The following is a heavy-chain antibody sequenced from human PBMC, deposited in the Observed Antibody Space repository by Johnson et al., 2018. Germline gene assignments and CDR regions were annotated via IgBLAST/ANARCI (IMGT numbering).Heavy chain of an antibody. J-gene: IGHJ6*03. CDR2: IKSKTDGGTT. V-gene: IGHV3-15*07. Sequence: VQLVESGGGLVKPGGSLRLSCAASGFTFTSAWMTWVRQAPGKGLEWVGRIKSKTDGGTTDYAAPAKGRFTIPREDSENTLYLQMNSLKTQATAVYYCTTLGIPAAGTAYYYYYRDVWGKGTTVTVSS. CDR1: GFTFTSAW. D-gene: IGHD6-13*01. CDR3: TTLGIPAAGTAYYYYYRDV.